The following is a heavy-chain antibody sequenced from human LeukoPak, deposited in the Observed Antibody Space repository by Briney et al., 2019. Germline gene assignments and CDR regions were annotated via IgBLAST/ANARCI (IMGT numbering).Heavy chain of an antibody. Sequence: GGSLRLSCAASGFTFSSYSMNWVRQAPGKGLEWVSSISSSSSYIYYADSVKGRFTISRDNAKNSLHLQMNSLRAEDTAVYYCARDDHFDYDFWSGYFSSGFEEKYYFDYWGQGTLVTVSS. CDR3: ARDDHFDYDFWSGYFSSGFEEKYYFDY. J-gene: IGHJ4*02. CDR1: GFTFSSYS. V-gene: IGHV3-21*01. CDR2: ISSSSSYI. D-gene: IGHD3-3*01.